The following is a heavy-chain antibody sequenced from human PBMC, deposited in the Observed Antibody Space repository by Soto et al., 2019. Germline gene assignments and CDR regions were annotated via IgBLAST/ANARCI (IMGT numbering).Heavy chain of an antibody. V-gene: IGHV1-69*01. CDR1: GGTVSSYA. Sequence: QVQLVQSGAEVKKPGSSVKVSCKASGGTVSSYAISWVRQAPGQGLEWMGGIIPIFGTANYAQKFQGRVTITADESTSTAYMELSSLRSEDTAVYYCARGPTYYYDSSGYYYVYWGQGTLVTVSS. J-gene: IGHJ4*02. CDR3: ARGPTYYYDSSGYYYVY. D-gene: IGHD3-22*01. CDR2: IIPIFGTA.